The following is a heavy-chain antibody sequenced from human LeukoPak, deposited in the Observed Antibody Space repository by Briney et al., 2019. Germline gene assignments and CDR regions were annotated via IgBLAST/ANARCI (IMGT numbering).Heavy chain of an antibody. CDR1: GFTISSYS. Sequence: GGSLRLSCAASGFTISSYSMNWVRQAPGKGLEWVSYISRSSDNIYYADSVKGRFTISRDNAKNSLYLQMNSLRAEDTAVYYCARDPGSLGIAVAGDDYWGQGTLVTVSS. J-gene: IGHJ4*02. D-gene: IGHD6-19*01. CDR3: ARDPGSLGIAVAGDDY. V-gene: IGHV3-48*01. CDR2: ISRSSDNI.